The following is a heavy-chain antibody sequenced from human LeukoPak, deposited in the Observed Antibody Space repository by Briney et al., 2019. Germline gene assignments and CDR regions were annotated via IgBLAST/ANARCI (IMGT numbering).Heavy chain of an antibody. Sequence: GGSLRLSCSASGFNFSSYAMYWVRQAPGKELEYVSAISSNGGSTNYADSVKGRFTISRDNSKNTLYLQMSSLRAEDTALYYCVRDPYDILTGPYFDCWGQGTLVTVSS. V-gene: IGHV3-64D*06. J-gene: IGHJ4*02. CDR2: ISSNGGST. CDR3: VRDPYDILTGPYFDC. D-gene: IGHD3-9*01. CDR1: GFNFSSYA.